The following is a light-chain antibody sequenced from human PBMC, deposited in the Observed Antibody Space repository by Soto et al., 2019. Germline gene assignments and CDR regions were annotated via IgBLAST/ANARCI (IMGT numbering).Light chain of an antibody. CDR3: SSYPSSRTPVV. Sequence: QSALTQPASVSGSPGQSITISCTGTSSDVGGYNYVSWYQQHPDKAPKLMIYEVSNRPSGVSNRFSRSKSGNTASLTISGLQADHDPDYYCSSYPSSRTPVVFGPGTKLPVL. CDR2: EVS. V-gene: IGLV2-14*01. CDR1: SSDVGGYNY. J-gene: IGLJ3*02.